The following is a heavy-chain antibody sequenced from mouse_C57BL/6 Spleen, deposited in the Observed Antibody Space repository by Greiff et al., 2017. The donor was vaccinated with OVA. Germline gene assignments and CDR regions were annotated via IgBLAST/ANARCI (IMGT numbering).Heavy chain of an antibody. CDR1: GYTFTDYN. CDR2: INPNNGGT. CDR3: ARTGYGYDGDY. V-gene: IGHV1-22*01. J-gene: IGHJ2*01. D-gene: IGHD2-2*01. Sequence: EVQLVESGPELVKPGASVKMSCKASGYTFTDYNMHWVKQSHGKSLEWIGYINPNNGGTSYNQKFKGKATLTVNKSSSTAYMELRSLTSEDSAVYYCARTGYGYDGDYWGQVTTLTVSS.